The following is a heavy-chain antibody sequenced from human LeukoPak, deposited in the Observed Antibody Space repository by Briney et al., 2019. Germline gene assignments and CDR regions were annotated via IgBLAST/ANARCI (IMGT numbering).Heavy chain of an antibody. CDR3: ARGNYGDYGEYFQH. CDR2: IYYSGST. CDR1: GGSISGGDYY. V-gene: IGHV4-30-4*01. Sequence: SQTLSLTCTVSGGSISGGDYYWSWIRQPPGEGLEWIGYIYYSGSTYYNPSLKSRVTISVDTSKNQFSLKLSSVTAADTAVYYCARGNYGDYGEYFQHWGQGTLVTVSS. D-gene: IGHD4-17*01. J-gene: IGHJ1*01.